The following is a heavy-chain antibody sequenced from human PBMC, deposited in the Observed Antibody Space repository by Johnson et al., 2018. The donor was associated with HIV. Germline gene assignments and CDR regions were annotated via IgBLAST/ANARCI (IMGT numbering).Heavy chain of an antibody. V-gene: IGHV3-23*04. Sequence: VQLVESGGGLVQPGGSLRLSCAASGFTFSSYAMSWVRQAPGKGLEWVSGISGSVGGTSYADSVKGRFTISRDNSKNPLYLQMNDLRAEDTAIYYCAKDQSTEVGPTFVAALDIWGQGTMVTVSS. CDR2: ISGSVGGT. CDR3: AKDQSTEVGPTFVAALDI. J-gene: IGHJ3*02. CDR1: GFTFSSYA. D-gene: IGHD1-26*01.